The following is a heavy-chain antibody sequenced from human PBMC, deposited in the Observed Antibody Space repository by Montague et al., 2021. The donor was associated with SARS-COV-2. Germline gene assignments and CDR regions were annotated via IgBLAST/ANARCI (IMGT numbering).Heavy chain of an antibody. D-gene: IGHD5-12*01. CDR2: IYYNGST. V-gene: IGHV4-59*01. CDR3: ARTRGYDPLFDF. Sequence: SETLSLTCTVSGGPISSNFWSWIRQPPGKGLEWIGHIYYNGSTNYNPSLKSRVTISVDTSKKQFSLQLSSVTAADTAVYYCARTRGYDPLFDFWGQGTLVTVSS. CDR1: GGPISSNF. J-gene: IGHJ4*02.